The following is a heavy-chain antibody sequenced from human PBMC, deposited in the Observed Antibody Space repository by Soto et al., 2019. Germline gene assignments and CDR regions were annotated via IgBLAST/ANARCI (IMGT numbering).Heavy chain of an antibody. V-gene: IGHV4-39*01. J-gene: IGHJ6*02. CDR2: IYYSGST. CDR3: ARHYRYYDSSGYYIADLGMDV. CDR1: GRSISRSSYY. D-gene: IGHD3-22*01. Sequence: NPWETLSLTSTVSGRSISRSSYYWGWIRPPPRKGLELIGSIYYSGSTYYNPSLKSRVTISVDTSKNQFSLKLSSVTAADTAVYYCARHYRYYDSSGYYIADLGMDVWGQGTTVTVSS.